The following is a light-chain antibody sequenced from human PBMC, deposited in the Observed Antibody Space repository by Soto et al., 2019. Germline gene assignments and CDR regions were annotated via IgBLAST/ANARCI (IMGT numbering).Light chain of an antibody. J-gene: IGLJ2*01. V-gene: IGLV2-14*03. Sequence: QSALTQPASVSGSPGQSITISCTGSSSDVGGYKYVSWYQQHPGKAPKLMIYDVSNRPSGVSNRFSGSKSGNTASLTISGLQAEDEADYYCSSHTSSGTHVVFGGGTKVTVL. CDR2: DVS. CDR1: SSDVGGYKY. CDR3: SSHTSSGTHVV.